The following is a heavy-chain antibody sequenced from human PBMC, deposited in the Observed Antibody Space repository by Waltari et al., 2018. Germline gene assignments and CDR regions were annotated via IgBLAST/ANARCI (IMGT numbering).Heavy chain of an antibody. CDR2: IYYSGST. CDR3: ARVVDYFDY. CDR1: RASIRSHH. J-gene: IGHJ4*02. Sequence: QVQLQESGPGLVKPSETLYLTCTVSRASIRSHHRSWIRQPPGKGLEWIGYIYYSGSTNYNPSLKSRVTISVDTSKNQFSLKLSSVTAADTAVYYCARVVDYFDYWGQGTLVTVSS. V-gene: IGHV4-59*11.